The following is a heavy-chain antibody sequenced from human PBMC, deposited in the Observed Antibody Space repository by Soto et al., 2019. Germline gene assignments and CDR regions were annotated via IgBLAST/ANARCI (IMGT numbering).Heavy chain of an antibody. V-gene: IGHV5-51*01. J-gene: IGHJ4*02. CDR1: GYTFSSSW. D-gene: IGHD2-15*01. Sequence: ASLKSSCQGCGYTFSSSWIGWVRQTPGKGLEWMGIIFPADSDTRYSPSFQGQVTISADKSISTAYLQWSSLKASDTAMYYCASHLRWNYFDYWGQGTLVTASS. CDR2: IFPADSDT. CDR3: ASHLRWNYFDY.